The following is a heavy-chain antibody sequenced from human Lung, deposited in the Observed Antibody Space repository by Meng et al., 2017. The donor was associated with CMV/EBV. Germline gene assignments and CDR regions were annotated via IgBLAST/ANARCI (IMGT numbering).Heavy chain of an antibody. CDR3: ARETGRGAFDI. J-gene: IGHJ3*02. D-gene: IGHD3-10*01. Sequence: GGSXRLXCAVSGINSNTYWMHWVRQVPGKWLVWLSRIYSDGISTRYADSVKGRFTISRDNTKSTLYLQMSGLRAEDTAVYYCARETGRGAFDIWGQGTMVTVSS. CDR1: GINSNTYW. CDR2: IYSDGIST. V-gene: IGHV3-74*01.